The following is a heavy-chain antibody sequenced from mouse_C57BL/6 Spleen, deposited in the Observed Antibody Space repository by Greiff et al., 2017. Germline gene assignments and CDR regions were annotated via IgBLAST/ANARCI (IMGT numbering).Heavy chain of an antibody. CDR1: GFNIKDYY. J-gene: IGHJ4*01. V-gene: IGHV14-2*01. CDR3: ARSPVVRMDY. D-gene: IGHD1-1*01. Sequence: EVQLQQSGAELVKPGASVKLSCTASGFNIKDYYMHWVKQRTEQGLEWIGRIDPEDGETKYAPKFQSKATITADTSSNTAYLQLSSLTSEDTAVYYCARSPVVRMDYWGQGTSVTVSS. CDR2: IDPEDGET.